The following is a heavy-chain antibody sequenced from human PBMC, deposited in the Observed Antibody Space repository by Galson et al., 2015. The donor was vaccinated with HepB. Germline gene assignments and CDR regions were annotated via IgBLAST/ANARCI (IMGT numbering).Heavy chain of an antibody. CDR2: ISSNGGST. D-gene: IGHD1-26*01. CDR3: VKGELLRSRATPFDY. Sequence: SLRLSCAASGFTFSSYAMHWVRQAPGKGLEYVSAISSNGGSTYYADSVKGRFTISRDNSKNTLYLQMSSLRAEDTAVYYCVKGELLRSRATPFDYWGQGTLVTVSS. V-gene: IGHV3-64D*06. CDR1: GFTFSSYA. J-gene: IGHJ4*02.